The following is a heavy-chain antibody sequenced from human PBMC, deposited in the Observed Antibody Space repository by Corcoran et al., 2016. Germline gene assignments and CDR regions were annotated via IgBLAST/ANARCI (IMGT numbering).Heavy chain of an antibody. CDR2: IYYSGST. V-gene: IGHV4-31*03. CDR1: GGSISSGGYY. D-gene: IGHD5-12*01. CDR3: ARDLVDIVATSATEPYFDY. Sequence: QVQLQESGPGLVKPSQTLSLTCTVSGGSISSGGYYWSWIRQHPGKGLEWIGYIYYSGSTYYNPSLKSRVTISVDTSKNQFSLKLSSVTAADTAVYYWARDLVDIVATSATEPYFDYWGQGTMVTVSS. J-gene: IGHJ4*02.